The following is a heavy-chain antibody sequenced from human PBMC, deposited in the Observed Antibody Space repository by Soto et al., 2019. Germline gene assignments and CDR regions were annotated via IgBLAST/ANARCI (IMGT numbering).Heavy chain of an antibody. J-gene: IGHJ1*01. Sequence: QVQLQQWGAGLLKPSETLSLTCAVYGGSFSGYYWSWIRQPPGKGLEWIGEINHSGSTNYNPSLKSRGTISVDTSKNQFSLKLSSVTAADTAVYYCARRSGQWLMQYFQHWGQGTLVTVSS. D-gene: IGHD6-19*01. CDR1: GGSFSGYY. CDR3: ARRSGQWLMQYFQH. V-gene: IGHV4-34*01. CDR2: INHSGST.